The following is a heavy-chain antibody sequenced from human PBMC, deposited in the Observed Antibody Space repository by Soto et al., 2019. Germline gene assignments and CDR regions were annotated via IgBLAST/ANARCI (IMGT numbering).Heavy chain of an antibody. CDR3: ASPGGDIVVPHYGMDV. Sequence: QVQLVQSGAEVKKPGSSVKVSCKASGGTFSSYAISWVRQAPGQGLEWMGGIIPIFGTANYAQKFQGRVTITADESTSTAYMELSSLRSQDTAVYYCASPGGDIVVPHYGMDVWGQGTTVTVSS. CDR1: GGTFSSYA. D-gene: IGHD2-2*01. V-gene: IGHV1-69*01. J-gene: IGHJ6*02. CDR2: IIPIFGTA.